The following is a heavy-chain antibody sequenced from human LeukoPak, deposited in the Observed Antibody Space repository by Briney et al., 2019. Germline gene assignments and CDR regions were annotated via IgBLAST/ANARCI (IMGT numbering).Heavy chain of an antibody. CDR3: ARGETYYDFWSGYYTVIYFDY. J-gene: IGHJ4*02. D-gene: IGHD3-3*01. CDR1: GYSISSGYY. V-gene: IGHV4-38-2*02. Sequence: PSETLSLTCTVSGYSISSGYYWGWVRQPPGKGLEWIGNVYQSGSTYYTPSLRSRVTISVDTSKNQFSLKLSSVTAADTAVYYCARGETYYDFWSGYYTVIYFDYWGQGTLVTVSS. CDR2: VYQSGST.